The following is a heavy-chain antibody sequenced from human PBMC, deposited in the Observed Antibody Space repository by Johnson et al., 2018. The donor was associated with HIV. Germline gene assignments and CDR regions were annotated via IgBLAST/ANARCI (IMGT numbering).Heavy chain of an antibody. Sequence: VQLVESGGGVVQPGRSLRLSCAASGFIFSSYGIHWVRQAPGKGLEWVSYISSSGSTIYYSDSVKGRFTISRDNSKNTLYLQMNSRRAEDTAVYYCARARDWNYGDIWGQGTMVTVSS. CDR1: GFIFSSYG. V-gene: IGHV3-48*01. CDR2: ISSSGSTI. D-gene: IGHD1-7*01. CDR3: ARARDWNYGDI. J-gene: IGHJ3*02.